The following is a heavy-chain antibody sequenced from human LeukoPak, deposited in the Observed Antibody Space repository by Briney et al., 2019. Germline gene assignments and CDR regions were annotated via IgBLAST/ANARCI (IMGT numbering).Heavy chain of an antibody. CDR1: GGSFSGYY. Sequence: SETLSLTCAVYGGSFSGYYWSWIRQPPGKGLERIGEINHSGSTNYNPSLKSRVTISVDTSKNQFSLKLSSVTAADTAVYYCARGPYSSSSFFPRENWFDPWGQGTLVTVSS. CDR2: INHSGST. CDR3: ARGPYSSSSFFPRENWFDP. J-gene: IGHJ5*02. D-gene: IGHD6-6*01. V-gene: IGHV4-34*01.